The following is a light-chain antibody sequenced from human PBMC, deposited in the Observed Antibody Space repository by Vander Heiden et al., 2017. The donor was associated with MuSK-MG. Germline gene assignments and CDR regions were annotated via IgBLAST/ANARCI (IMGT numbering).Light chain of an antibody. J-gene: IGLJ1*01. CDR1: SSDIADFIF. CDR3: SSYTKSLSYV. CDR2: DVS. Sequence: QPALTQPASVSGSPGKSITISCTGTSSDIADFIFVSWYQQHPGKAPKLVIFDVSYRPSEISSRFSGSRSGNTAFLTIAGLQAEDDANYYCSSYTKSLSYVFGPGTKVTVL. V-gene: IGLV2-14*03.